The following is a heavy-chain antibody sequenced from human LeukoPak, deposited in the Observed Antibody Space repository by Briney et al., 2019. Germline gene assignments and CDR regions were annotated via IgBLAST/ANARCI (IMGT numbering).Heavy chain of an antibody. CDR1: GFTFSGST. Sequence: GGSLRLSCAASGFTFSGSTMHWVRQTSGKGLEWVGHIKNKADNYATAYAASVKGRFTISRDDSKNTAFLQMNSLNTEDTALYYCTTSKPDSGSYVYFDYWGQGTLVTVSS. CDR2: IKNKADNYAT. D-gene: IGHD1-26*01. J-gene: IGHJ4*02. V-gene: IGHV3-73*01. CDR3: TTSKPDSGSYVYFDY.